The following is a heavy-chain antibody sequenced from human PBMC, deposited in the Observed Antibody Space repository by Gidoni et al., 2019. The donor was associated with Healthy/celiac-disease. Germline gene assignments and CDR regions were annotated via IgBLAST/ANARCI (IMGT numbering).Heavy chain of an antibody. Sequence: EVQLVQSGAEVKQPGESLKLSCKGSGYSFTSYWIGWVRQRPGKGLGRMGVIYPGDSDTRYSPSFQGQVTISADKSISTAYLQWSSLKASDTAMYYCARVVPQLGDWFDPWGQGTLVTVSS. CDR3: ARVVPQLGDWFDP. CDR2: IYPGDSDT. J-gene: IGHJ5*02. CDR1: GYSFTSYW. V-gene: IGHV5-51*01. D-gene: IGHD3-16*01.